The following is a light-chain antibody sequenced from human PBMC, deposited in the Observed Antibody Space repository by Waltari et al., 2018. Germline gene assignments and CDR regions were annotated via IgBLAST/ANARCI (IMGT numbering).Light chain of an antibody. CDR2: WAS. CDR3: QQYFSLPWT. CDR1: DSGLSSSDSRNY. V-gene: IGKV4-1*01. Sequence: DIVMTKSTESLPLSLGERATLNFDSTDSGLSSSDSRNYLAWYQQRPGQSPKLLIYWASTREFGVPDRFTGSGSGTDFTLTISSLQAEDVAVYYCQQYFSLPWTFGQGTKVEL. J-gene: IGKJ1*01.